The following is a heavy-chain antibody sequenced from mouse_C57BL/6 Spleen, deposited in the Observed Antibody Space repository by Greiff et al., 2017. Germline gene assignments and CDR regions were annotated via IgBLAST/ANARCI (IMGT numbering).Heavy chain of an antibody. CDR3: ARWLYDYDEVFDY. D-gene: IGHD2-4*01. CDR1: GYTFTDYN. CDR2: INPNNGGT. Sequence: DVKLVESGPELVKPGASVKMSCKASGYTFTDYNMHWVKQSHGKSLEWIGYINPNNGGTSYNQKFKGKATLTVNKSSSTAYMELRSLTSEDSAVYYCARWLYDYDEVFDYWGQGTTLTVSS. J-gene: IGHJ2*01. V-gene: IGHV1-22*01.